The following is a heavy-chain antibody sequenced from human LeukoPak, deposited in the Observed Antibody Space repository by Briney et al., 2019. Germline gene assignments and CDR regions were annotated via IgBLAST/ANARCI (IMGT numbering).Heavy chain of an antibody. J-gene: IGHJ3*02. Sequence: PGGSLRPSCAASGFTFSIYAMSWVRQAPGKGLAWVSAISGSGGSTYYADSVKGRFTISRDNSKNTLYLQMNSLRAEDTAVYYCAKDRVTGTTGGAFDIWGQGTMVTVSS. CDR3: AKDRVTGTTGGAFDI. D-gene: IGHD1-20*01. CDR2: ISGSGGST. CDR1: GFTFSIYA. V-gene: IGHV3-23*01.